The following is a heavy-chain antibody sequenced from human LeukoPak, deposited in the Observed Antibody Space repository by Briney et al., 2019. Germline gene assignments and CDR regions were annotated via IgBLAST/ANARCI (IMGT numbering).Heavy chain of an antibody. Sequence: SDTLSLTYAVSGYSITRSNWWAWIRQPPGEGLEWIGYIYYSGSTYYNPSLKSRLTMSVDTSNQFSLKLSSVTAVDTAVYYCARVGTSGYYFDYWGQGTLVTVSS. CDR1: GYSITRSNW. CDR3: ARVGTSGYYFDY. V-gene: IGHV4-28*01. D-gene: IGHD3-22*01. J-gene: IGHJ4*02. CDR2: IYYSGST.